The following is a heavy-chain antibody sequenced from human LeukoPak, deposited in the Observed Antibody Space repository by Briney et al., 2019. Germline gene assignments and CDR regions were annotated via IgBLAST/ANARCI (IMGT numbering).Heavy chain of an antibody. CDR1: GFTFSSYS. CDR2: ISSSSSYI. CDR3: ARVGYYDSSGYRAFDI. J-gene: IGHJ3*02. Sequence: GGSLRLSCAASGFTFSSYSMNWGREAPGKGLEWVSSISSSSSYIYYADSVKGRFTISRDNAKNSLYLQMNSLRAEDTAVYYCARVGYYDSSGYRAFDIWGQGTMVTVSS. V-gene: IGHV3-21*01. D-gene: IGHD3-22*01.